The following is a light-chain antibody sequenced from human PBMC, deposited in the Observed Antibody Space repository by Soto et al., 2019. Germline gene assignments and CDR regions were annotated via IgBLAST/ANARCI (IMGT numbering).Light chain of an antibody. CDR3: QQSHSSPYT. CDR1: QTISSY. J-gene: IGKJ2*01. Sequence: DIQMTQSPSSLSASVGDRVTITCRASQTISSYLNWYQQKPGKAPKLLIYAASSLQSGVPSRFSGSGSGTDVPLTISSLQPEDFATYYCQQSHSSPYTFGQGTKLEIK. CDR2: AAS. V-gene: IGKV1-39*01.